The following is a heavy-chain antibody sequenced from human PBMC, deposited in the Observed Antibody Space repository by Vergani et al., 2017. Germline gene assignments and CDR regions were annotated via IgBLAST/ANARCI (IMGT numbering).Heavy chain of an antibody. D-gene: IGHD1-1*01. J-gene: IGHJ1*01. CDR3: ATKSCGTPGCQIGYFRE. Sequence: QVHLVESGGGVVQTGRSLRLSCVVSGFTSSYYGMHWVRQAPGKGLEWVAVISYDGTQKYYADSVKGRFTISRENSKSTLYLQMNSLRTEDTAVYYCATKSCGTPGCQIGYFREWGQGTLVTVSS. CDR1: GFTSSYYG. CDR2: ISYDGTQK. V-gene: IGHV3-30*03.